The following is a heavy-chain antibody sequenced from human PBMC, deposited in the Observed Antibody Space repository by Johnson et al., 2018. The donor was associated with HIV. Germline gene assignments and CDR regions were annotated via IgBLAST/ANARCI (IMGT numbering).Heavy chain of an antibody. J-gene: IGHJ3*01. CDR2: IKEEGSEK. CDR1: GFSFRSYW. V-gene: IGHV3-7*01. Sequence: VQLVESGGGVVQPGRSLRLSCAASGFSFRSYWMTWVRQAPGKGLEWVANIKEEGSEKYYVDSVKGRFTISRDNSKNTLYLQMNSLRAEDTAVYYCARDYRGRTVDAFDVWGQGTLVIVSS. CDR3: ARDYRGRTVDAFDV. D-gene: IGHD3-16*02.